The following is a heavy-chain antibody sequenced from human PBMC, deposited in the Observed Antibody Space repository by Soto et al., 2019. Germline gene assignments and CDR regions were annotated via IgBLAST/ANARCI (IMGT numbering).Heavy chain of an antibody. V-gene: IGHV4-38-2*01. CDR1: GYSISSGYY. J-gene: IGHJ5*02. Sequence: SETLSLTCAVSGYSISSGYYWAWIRQPPGKGLEWIRTIYHSGGTFHNPSLKSRVTISVDTAKNQFSLKLRSVTAADTAVYYCARRSSSSLGSLFDPWGRGILVTVSS. CDR2: IYHSGGT. D-gene: IGHD6-6*01. CDR3: ARRSSSSLGSLFDP.